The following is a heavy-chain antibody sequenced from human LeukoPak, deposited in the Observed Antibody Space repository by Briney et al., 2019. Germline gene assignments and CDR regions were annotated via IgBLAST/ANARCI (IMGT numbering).Heavy chain of an antibody. CDR1: GGSISSYY. CDR3: ARDIRIVGATLYFDF. J-gene: IGHJ4*02. D-gene: IGHD1-26*01. CDR2: IYYSGST. Sequence: ASETLSLTCTVSGGSISSYYWSWIRQPPGKGLEWIGYIYYSGSTNYNPSLESRATLLIDTSKNQFSLKLNSVTAADTAVYYCARDIRIVGATLYFDFWGQGTVVTVSS. V-gene: IGHV4-59*01.